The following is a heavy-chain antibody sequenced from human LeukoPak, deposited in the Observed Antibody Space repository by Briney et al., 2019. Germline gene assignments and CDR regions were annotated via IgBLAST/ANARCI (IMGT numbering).Heavy chain of an antibody. CDR1: GFTVSSNY. D-gene: IGHD6-13*01. CDR3: VKVTAAGFVDH. V-gene: IGHV3-9*01. J-gene: IGHJ4*02. CDR2: IGWNSGGI. Sequence: SLRLSCAASGFTVSSNYMSWVRQAPGKGLEWVSVIGWNSGGIVYADSVKGRFTISRDNAKKSLYLQMNSLGAEDTALYYCVKVTAAGFVDHWGQGTLVTVSS.